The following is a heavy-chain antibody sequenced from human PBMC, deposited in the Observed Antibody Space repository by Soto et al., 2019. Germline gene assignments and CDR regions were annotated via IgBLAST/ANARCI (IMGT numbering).Heavy chain of an antibody. Sequence: EVQLVESGGGLVQPGRSLRLSCAASGFTFDDYAMHWVRQAPGKGLEWVSGISWNRGSIGLADSVKGRFTISRDNAKNSLYLQMNSLRAEDTALYYCAKGDSSSFYYGMDVWGQGTTVTVSS. CDR2: ISWNRGSI. D-gene: IGHD6-13*01. CDR3: AKGDSSSFYYGMDV. J-gene: IGHJ6*02. CDR1: GFTFDDYA. V-gene: IGHV3-9*01.